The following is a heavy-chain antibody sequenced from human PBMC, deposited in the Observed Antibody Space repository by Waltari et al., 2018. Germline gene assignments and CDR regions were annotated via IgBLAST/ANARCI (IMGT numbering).Heavy chain of an antibody. CDR1: GFTGSSTY. CDR2: IYSGGST. V-gene: IGHV3-53*01. J-gene: IGHJ4*02. CDR3: ATETTPDIPGDY. Sequence: EVQLVESEGGLIQPGGSLRVSCAAYGFTGSSTYMNWVRQAPGKGLEWVSFIYSGGSTYYADSVKGRFTISRDNSKNTLYLQMNSLRAEDTAVYYCATETTPDIPGDYWGQGTLVTVSS. D-gene: IGHD2-15*01.